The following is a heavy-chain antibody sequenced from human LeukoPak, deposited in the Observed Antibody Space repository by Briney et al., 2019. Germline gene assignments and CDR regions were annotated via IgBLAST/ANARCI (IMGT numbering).Heavy chain of an antibody. V-gene: IGHV4-59*08. Sequence: SETLSLTCTVSGGSISGYYWTWIRQPPGKGLEWIGYIYYSGSTNFNPSLKSRVTISVDTSKNQFSLKLSSVTAADTAVYYCARPDLASSSWYYYYWGQGTLVTVSS. CDR3: ARPDLASSSWYYYY. CDR2: IYYSGST. D-gene: IGHD6-13*01. J-gene: IGHJ4*02. CDR1: GGSISGYY.